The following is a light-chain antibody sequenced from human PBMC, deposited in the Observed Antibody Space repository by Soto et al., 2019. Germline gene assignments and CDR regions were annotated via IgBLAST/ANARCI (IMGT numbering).Light chain of an antibody. CDR2: EDN. Sequence: QSVLTQPPSVSAAPGQKVTISCSGSSSNIGSNSVSWYQQFPGTAPKLLIHEDNKRPSGIPERFSVSKSGTSASLGITGLQTGDEADYYCGAWDSSLTAGQFGGGTQLTVL. CDR3: GAWDSSLTAGQ. V-gene: IGLV1-51*01. CDR1: SSNIGSNS. J-gene: IGLJ2*01.